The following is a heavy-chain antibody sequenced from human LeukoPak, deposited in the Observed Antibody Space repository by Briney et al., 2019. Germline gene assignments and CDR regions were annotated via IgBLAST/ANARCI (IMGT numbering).Heavy chain of an antibody. J-gene: IGHJ4*02. Sequence: SETLSLTCSVSGGSISPSGYYWAWIRLPPGKGLEWIASINYSGTTFYNPSLKSRVTMSIDTSENYFSMRLTSVTAADTAVYYCAREEASVGDYWGQGILVTVSS. CDR2: INYSGTT. D-gene: IGHD2-21*01. CDR1: GGSISPSGYY. V-gene: IGHV4-39*02. CDR3: AREEASVGDY.